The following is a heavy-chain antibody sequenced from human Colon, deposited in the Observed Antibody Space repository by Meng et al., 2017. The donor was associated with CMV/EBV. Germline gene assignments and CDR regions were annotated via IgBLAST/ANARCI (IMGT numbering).Heavy chain of an antibody. J-gene: IGHJ4*02. CDR1: GYTFTGYY. V-gene: IGHV1-2*02. CDR2: VNPNNGGT. Sequence: ASVKVSCKASGYTFTGYYINWVRQAPGQGLEWMGGVNPNNGGTKYAQRFQGRVTMTRDTSISTAYLELSRLTSDDTAMYYCARVGRRMENDYWGQGTLVTVPQ. CDR3: ARVGRRMENDY. D-gene: IGHD1-1*01.